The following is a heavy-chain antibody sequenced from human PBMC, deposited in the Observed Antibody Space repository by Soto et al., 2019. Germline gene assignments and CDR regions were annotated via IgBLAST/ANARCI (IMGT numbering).Heavy chain of an antibody. V-gene: IGHV3-30*18. J-gene: IGHJ4*02. Sequence: SLRLSCAASGFTFSSYGMHWVRQAPGKGLEWVAVISYDGSNKYYADSVKGRFTISRDNSKNTLYLQMNSLRAEDTAVYYCAKDVGYCSGGSCYYFDYWGQGTLVTVSS. CDR3: AKDVGYCSGGSCYYFDY. CDR2: ISYDGSNK. CDR1: GFTFSSYG. D-gene: IGHD2-15*01.